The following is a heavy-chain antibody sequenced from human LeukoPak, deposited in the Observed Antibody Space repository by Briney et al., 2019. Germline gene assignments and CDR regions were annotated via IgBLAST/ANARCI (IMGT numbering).Heavy chain of an antibody. Sequence: GGSLRLSCAASGFTFSSYSLNWVRQAPGKGLEWVSSISSSSSYIYYADSVKGRFTISRDNAKNSLYLQMNSLRAEDTAVYYCAELGITMIGGVWGKGTTVTVSS. J-gene: IGHJ6*04. CDR2: ISSSSSYI. V-gene: IGHV3-21*01. CDR3: AELGITMIGGV. CDR1: GFTFSSYS. D-gene: IGHD3-10*02.